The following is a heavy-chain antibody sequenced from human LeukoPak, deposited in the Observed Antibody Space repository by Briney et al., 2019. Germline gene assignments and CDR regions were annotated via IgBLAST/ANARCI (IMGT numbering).Heavy chain of an antibody. CDR1: GGSISSYY. D-gene: IGHD2-21*02. J-gene: IGHJ6*02. V-gene: IGHV4-59*01. CDR2: IYYSGST. CDR3: ARDKYCGGDCYSYGMDV. Sequence: SETLSLTCTVSGGSISSYYWSWIRQPPGKGLEWIGYIYYSGSTNYNPSLKSRVTISVDTSKNQFSLKLSSVTAADTAVYYCARDKYCGGDCYSYGMDVWGQGTTVTVSS.